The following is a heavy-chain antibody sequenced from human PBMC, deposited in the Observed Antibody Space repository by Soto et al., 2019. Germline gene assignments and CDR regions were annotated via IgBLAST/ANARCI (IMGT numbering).Heavy chain of an antibody. V-gene: IGHV1-18*01. CDR2: ISTSNGKT. CDR1: GYTFTTYG. D-gene: IGHD1-1*01. Sequence: QVQLVQSGADVKKPGASVKVSCKTSGYTFTTYGFIWVRQAPGQGLEWMGWISTSNGKTNYAQKFQGRVTMTTDTPKSTAYMAVNSLRYDDAAVYYCARDSTNGTFDYWGQGTLVTISS. J-gene: IGHJ4*02. CDR3: ARDSTNGTFDY.